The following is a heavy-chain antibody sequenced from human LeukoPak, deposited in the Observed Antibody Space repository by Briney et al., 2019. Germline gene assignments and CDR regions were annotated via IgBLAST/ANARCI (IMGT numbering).Heavy chain of an antibody. CDR1: GFTFSNYG. V-gene: IGHV3-33*01. CDR3: AGSYYNVFDY. D-gene: IGHD3-10*01. J-gene: IGHJ4*02. CDR2: IWYDGSNK. Sequence: GRSLRLSCAASGFTFSNYGMHWVGQAPGKGLEWVVLIWYDGSNKYYADSVKGRFTISRDNSKNTLYLQMNSLRAEDTAVYYCAGSYYNVFDYWGQGTLVTVSS.